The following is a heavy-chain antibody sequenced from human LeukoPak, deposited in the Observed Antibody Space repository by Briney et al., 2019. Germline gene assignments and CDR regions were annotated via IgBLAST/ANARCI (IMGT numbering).Heavy chain of an antibody. CDR1: GFTFSSYW. CDR2: IKQDGSEK. Sequence: PGESLRLSCAASGFTFSSYWMSWVRQAPGKGLEWVANIKQDGSEKYYVDSVKGRFTISRDNAKNSLYLQMNSLRAEDTAVYYCARDRETYYYYGMDVWGQGTTVTVSS. V-gene: IGHV3-7*01. CDR3: ARDRETYYYYGMDV. J-gene: IGHJ6*02.